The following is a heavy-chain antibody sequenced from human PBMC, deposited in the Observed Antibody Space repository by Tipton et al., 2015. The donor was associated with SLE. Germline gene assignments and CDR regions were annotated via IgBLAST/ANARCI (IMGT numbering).Heavy chain of an antibody. V-gene: IGHV4-34*01. J-gene: IGHJ4*02. CDR1: GGSFSGYY. D-gene: IGHD3-10*01. CDR2: INHSGST. CDR3: ASGLSFDY. Sequence: TLSLTCAVYGGSFSGYYLTWIRQPPGKGLEWIGEINHSGSTNYNPSLKSRVTISVDTSKNQFSLKLSSVTAADTAVYYCASGLSFDYWGQGTLVTVSS.